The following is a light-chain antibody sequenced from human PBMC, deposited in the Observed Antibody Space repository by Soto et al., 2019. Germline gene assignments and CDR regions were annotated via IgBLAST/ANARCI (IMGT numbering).Light chain of an antibody. CDR1: QTVDSN. Sequence: EIVMTQSPAFLSVSPGDGASLSCRASQTVDSNVAWYQQKPGQGPRLLIHGSSTRAAGVPARFSGSGSGTDSTLTISSLQSEDFAVYYCQQYHNWPPQYTFGQGTKLQIK. V-gene: IGKV3-15*01. CDR3: QQYHNWPPQYT. J-gene: IGKJ2*01. CDR2: GSS.